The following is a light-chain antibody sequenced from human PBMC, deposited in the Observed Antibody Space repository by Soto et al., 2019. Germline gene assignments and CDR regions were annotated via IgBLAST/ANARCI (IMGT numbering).Light chain of an antibody. J-gene: IGKJ1*01. Sequence: EIVLTQSPGTLSLSPGERATLSCRASQSVSSYLAWYQQKPGQAPRLLIYGASTRATGIPARFSGSGSGTEFTLTISSLQSEDFAVYYCQQYNNWLGTFGQGTKVDI. V-gene: IGKV3-15*01. CDR2: GAS. CDR3: QQYNNWLGT. CDR1: QSVSSY.